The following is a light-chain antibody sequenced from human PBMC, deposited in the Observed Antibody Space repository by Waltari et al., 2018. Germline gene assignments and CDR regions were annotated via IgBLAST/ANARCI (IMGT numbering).Light chain of an antibody. CDR3: CSYAGRGTYV. CDR1: TSDVGRYEL. V-gene: IGLV2-23*02. CDR2: EVF. Sequence: QSALTQPASVSGTPGQSITISCTGTTSDVGRYELVSWYQQHPGEAPKLPIGEVFKRPPYSSRRYSGSKSGSTASLTISGLQPEDEADYYCCSYAGRGTYVFGSGTKVTV. J-gene: IGLJ1*01.